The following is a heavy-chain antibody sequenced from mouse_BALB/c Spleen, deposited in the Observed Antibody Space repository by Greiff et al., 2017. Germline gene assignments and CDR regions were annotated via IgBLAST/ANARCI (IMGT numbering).Heavy chain of an antibody. Sequence: EVKLMESGGGLVKPGGSLKLSCAASGFTFSSYAMSWVRQSPEKRLEWVAEISSGGSYTYYPDTVTGRFTIARDNAKNTLYLEMSSLRSEDTAMYYCAREGVSNYFAYWGQGTLVTVSA. J-gene: IGHJ3*01. V-gene: IGHV5-9-4*01. CDR1: GFTFSSYA. D-gene: IGHD2-5*01. CDR2: ISSGGSYT. CDR3: AREGVSNYFAY.